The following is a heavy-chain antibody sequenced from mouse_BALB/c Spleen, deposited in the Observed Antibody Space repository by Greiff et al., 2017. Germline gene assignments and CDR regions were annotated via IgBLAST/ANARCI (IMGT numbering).Heavy chain of an antibody. D-gene: IGHD1-1*01. CDR3: ARGYYGSRWFAY. J-gene: IGHJ3*01. Sequence: EVQLQQSGAELVKPGASVKLSCTASGFNIKDTYMHWVKQRPEQGLEWIGRIDPANGNTKYDPKFQGKATITADTSSNTAYLQLSSLTSEDTAVYYCARGYYGSRWFAYWGQETLVTVSA. CDR2: IDPANGNT. CDR1: GFNIKDTY. V-gene: IGHV14-3*02.